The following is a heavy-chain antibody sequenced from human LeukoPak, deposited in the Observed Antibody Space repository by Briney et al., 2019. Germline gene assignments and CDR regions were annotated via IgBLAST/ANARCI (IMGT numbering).Heavy chain of an antibody. CDR2: MNPNSGNT. CDR1: GYTFTSYG. D-gene: IGHD3-3*01. V-gene: IGHV1-8*03. CDR3: ARGGVYYDFWSGYHDAFDI. J-gene: IGHJ3*02. Sequence: ASVKVSCKASGYTFTSYGINWVRQATGQGLEWMGWMNPNSGNTGYAQKFQGRVTITRNTSISTAYMELSSLRSEDTAVYYCARGGVYYDFWSGYHDAFDIWGQGTMVTVSS.